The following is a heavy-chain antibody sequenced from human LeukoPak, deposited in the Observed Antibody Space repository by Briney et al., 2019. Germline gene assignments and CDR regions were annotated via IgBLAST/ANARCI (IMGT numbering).Heavy chain of an antibody. CDR3: ATLAATDNRDY. Sequence: GASVKVSCKASGHTFTGYYMHWVRQAPGQGLEWMGWINPNSGGTNYAQKFQGRVTMTRDTSISIAYMELSRLRSDDTAVYYCATLAATDNRDYWGQGTLVTVSS. V-gene: IGHV1-2*02. CDR1: GHTFTGYY. J-gene: IGHJ4*02. CDR2: INPNSGGT. D-gene: IGHD2-15*01.